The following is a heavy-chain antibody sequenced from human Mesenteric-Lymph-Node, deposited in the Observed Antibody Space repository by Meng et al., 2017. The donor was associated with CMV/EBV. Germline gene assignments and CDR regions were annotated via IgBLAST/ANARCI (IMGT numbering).Heavy chain of an antibody. CDR1: GFTVSSNY. CDR2: IYSGGST. Sequence: GESLKISCAASGFTVSSNYMSWVRQAPGKGLEWVSVIYSGGSTYYADSVKGRFTISRDNSKNTLYLQMNSLRAEDTAVYYCARDQITIFVHYGMDVWGQGTTVTVSS. CDR3: ARDQITIFVHYGMDV. D-gene: IGHD3-3*01. J-gene: IGHJ6*02. V-gene: IGHV3-66*02.